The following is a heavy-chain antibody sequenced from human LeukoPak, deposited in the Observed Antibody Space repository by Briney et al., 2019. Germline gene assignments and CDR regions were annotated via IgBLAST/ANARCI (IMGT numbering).Heavy chain of an antibody. CDR1: GLTFSSFS. J-gene: IGHJ4*02. D-gene: IGHD3-22*01. CDR2: INTVASYI. Sequence: GRSLRLSCAAAGLTFSSFSFSWVRQGPGEGLGWVSSINTVASYIAYADSVRGRFTISRDNAKNSLYLKMNSLRAEDTGIYYCARLRRNSDKSGFYYYYDYWGQGTLVTVSS. V-gene: IGHV3-21*06. CDR3: ARLRRNSDKSGFYYYYDY.